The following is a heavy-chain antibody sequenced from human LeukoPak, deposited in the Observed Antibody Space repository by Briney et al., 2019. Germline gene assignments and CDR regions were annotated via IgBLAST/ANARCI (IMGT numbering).Heavy chain of an antibody. CDR2: TYYSGST. CDR1: GGSISSSSYY. Sequence: PSETLSLTCTVSGGSISSSSYYWGWIRQPPGKGLEWIGSTYYSGSTYYNPSLKSRVTISVDTSKNQFSLKLSSVTAADTAVYYCARVRYCSSTSCSDYFDYWGQGTLVTVSS. CDR3: ARVRYCSSTSCSDYFDY. J-gene: IGHJ4*02. V-gene: IGHV4-39*07. D-gene: IGHD2-2*01.